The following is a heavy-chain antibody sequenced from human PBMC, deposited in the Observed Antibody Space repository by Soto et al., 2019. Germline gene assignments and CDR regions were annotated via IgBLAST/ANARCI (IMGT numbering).Heavy chain of an antibody. CDR3: ARGRDYAGYCDY. D-gene: IGHD4-17*01. Sequence: SVKVSCKASGGTFSNYAISWVRQAPGQGLEWMGGIILPFGTANYAQKFQGRVTITADESMTTAYMELSGLRSEDTAVYYCARGRDYAGYCDYWGQGTLVTVSS. CDR2: IILPFGTA. CDR1: GGTFSNYA. J-gene: IGHJ4*02. V-gene: IGHV1-69*13.